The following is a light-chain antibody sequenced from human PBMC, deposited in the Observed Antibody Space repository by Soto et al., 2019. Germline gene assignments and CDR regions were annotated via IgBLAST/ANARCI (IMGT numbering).Light chain of an antibody. CDR3: QQFNTYPLT. V-gene: IGKV1-13*02. CDR2: DAS. CDR1: QGISSA. Sequence: AIQLTQSPSSLSSSVGDRVTITCRASQGISSALAWFQQRPGQPPKLLIYDASSLESGVPSRFGGSGSGTDFTLTISSLQPEDFATYYCQQFNTYPLTFGQGTKVEIK. J-gene: IGKJ1*01.